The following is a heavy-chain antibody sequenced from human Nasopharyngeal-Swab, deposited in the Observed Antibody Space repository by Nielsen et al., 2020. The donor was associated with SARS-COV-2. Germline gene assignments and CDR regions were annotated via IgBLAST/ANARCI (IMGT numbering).Heavy chain of an antibody. D-gene: IGHD4-11*01. CDR2: LYYSGST. J-gene: IGHJ4*02. CDR3: ARGVDTYDYSNVLDY. V-gene: IGHV4-31*03. Sequence: SETLSLPCTVSGGSISSGGYYWSWIRQQPGKGLEWIGFLYYSGSTYYNPSLKSRVTISVDTSKNQFSLKLSSVTAADTAVYYCARGVDTYDYSNVLDYWGQGTLVTVSS. CDR1: GGSISSGGYY.